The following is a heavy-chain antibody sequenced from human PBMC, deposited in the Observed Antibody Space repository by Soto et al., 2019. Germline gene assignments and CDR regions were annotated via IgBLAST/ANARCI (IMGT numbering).Heavy chain of an antibody. CDR2: IYHTGIT. CDR1: GDSISSSNW. D-gene: IGHD6-13*01. V-gene: IGHV4-4*02. J-gene: IGHJ6*02. Sequence: SETLSLTCAVSGDSISSSNWWTWVRQPPGKGLEWIGDIYHTGITNYNPSLKSRVTILVDKSKNQFSLKLTSVTAADTAVYYCARYSASGLYYNFGMDVWGQGTTVTVSS. CDR3: ARYSASGLYYNFGMDV.